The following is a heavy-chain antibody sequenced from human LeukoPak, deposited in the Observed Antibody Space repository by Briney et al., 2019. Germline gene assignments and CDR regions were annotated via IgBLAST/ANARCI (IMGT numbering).Heavy chain of an antibody. J-gene: IGHJ4*02. CDR1: RFTFNSYA. D-gene: IGHD5-12*01. CDR3: ARNENSGWGYFDY. V-gene: IGHV3-23*01. Sequence: GGSLRLSCAASRFTFNSYAMSWVRQAPGKGLEWVSVIGGSNGITFYVGSVKGRLTISRDNSKDTLYLQMNSLRAEDTAVYYCARNENSGWGYFDYWGQGTLVTVSS. CDR2: IGGSNGIT.